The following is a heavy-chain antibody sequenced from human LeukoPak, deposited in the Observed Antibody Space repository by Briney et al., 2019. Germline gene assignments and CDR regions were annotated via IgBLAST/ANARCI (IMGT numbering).Heavy chain of an antibody. CDR2: MNPNSGNT. J-gene: IGHJ4*02. CDR3: ARGGSLLWFGEVNFDY. Sequence: ASVKVSCKASGYTFTSYDINWVRQATGQGLEWMGWMNPNSGNTGYAQKFQGRVTITRNTSISTAYMELSSLRSEDTAVYYCARGGSLLWFGEVNFDYWGQGTLVTVSS. CDR1: GYTFTSYD. D-gene: IGHD3-10*01. V-gene: IGHV1-8*03.